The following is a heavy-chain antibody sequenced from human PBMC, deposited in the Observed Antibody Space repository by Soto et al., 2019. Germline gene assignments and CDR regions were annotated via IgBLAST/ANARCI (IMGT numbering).Heavy chain of an antibody. CDR1: GFTFSSYA. Sequence: EVQLLESGGGLVQPGGSLRLSCAASGFTFSSYAMSWVRQAPGKGLEWVSAISGSGGTTYYADSVKGRFTFSRDNSKNTGYLQMNSLRAEDTAVYYCAKTANGWFSAFDIWGQGTMVTVSS. V-gene: IGHV3-23*01. D-gene: IGHD6-19*01. CDR3: AKTANGWFSAFDI. CDR2: ISGSGGTT. J-gene: IGHJ3*02.